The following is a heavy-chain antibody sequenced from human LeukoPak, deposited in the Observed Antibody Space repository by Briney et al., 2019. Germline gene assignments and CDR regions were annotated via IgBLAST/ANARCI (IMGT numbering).Heavy chain of an antibody. D-gene: IGHD1-1*01. J-gene: IGHJ4*02. CDR2: ISYDGSTK. Sequence: GRSLRLSCAASGFTFSSYGIHWVRQAPGKGLEWVAFISYDGSTKYYADSVEGRFTISRDNSKNTLYVQMNSLRAEDTAVYYCAKDERWRRTDFHGGFDYWGQGALVTVSS. CDR1: GFTFSSYG. V-gene: IGHV3-30*18. CDR3: AKDERWRRTDFHGGFDY.